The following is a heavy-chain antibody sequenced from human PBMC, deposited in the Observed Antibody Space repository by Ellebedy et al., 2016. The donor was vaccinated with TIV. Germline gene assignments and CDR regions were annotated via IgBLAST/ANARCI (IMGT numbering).Heavy chain of an antibody. CDR2: IGGTVENT. CDR3: AKDHGNGTYGFDY. CDR1: GFTFRNYA. Sequence: GESLKISCAASGFTFRNYAINWVRQAPGKGLEWVSVIGGTVENTFYADSVRGRFTLSRDNLKNTLYLQMNSLRGDDTAVYYCAKDHGNGTYGFDYWGQGALVTVSS. J-gene: IGHJ4*02. V-gene: IGHV3-23*01. D-gene: IGHD1-26*01.